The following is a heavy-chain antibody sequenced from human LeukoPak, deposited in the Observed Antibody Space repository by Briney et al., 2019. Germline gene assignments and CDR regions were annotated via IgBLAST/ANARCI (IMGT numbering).Heavy chain of an antibody. CDR3: ARDAHSSSWYQDY. V-gene: IGHV3-7*01. Sequence: GGSLRLSCVASGFTFSSYWMTWVRQAPGEGLEGGANIKTDGSLIYYVASVKGRFTISRDNAKKSLYLQMNSMRAEDAGLYYCARDAHSSSWYQDYWGQATLVTVSS. CDR1: GFTFSSYW. D-gene: IGHD6-13*01. J-gene: IGHJ4*02. CDR2: IKTDGSLI.